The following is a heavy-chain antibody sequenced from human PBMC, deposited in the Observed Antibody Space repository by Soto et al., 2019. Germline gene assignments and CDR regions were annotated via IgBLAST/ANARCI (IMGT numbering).Heavy chain of an antibody. CDR1: GFTFSDYY. CDR2: ISSSSSYT. CDR3: ARGECSSPHYYGMDV. J-gene: IGHJ6*02. V-gene: IGHV3-11*06. D-gene: IGHD6-6*01. Sequence: PGGSLRLSCAASGFTFSDYYMSWIRQAPGKGLEWVSYISSSSSYTNYADSVKGRFTISRDNAKNSLYLQMNSLRAEDTAVYYCARGECSSPHYYGMDVWGQGTTGTVS.